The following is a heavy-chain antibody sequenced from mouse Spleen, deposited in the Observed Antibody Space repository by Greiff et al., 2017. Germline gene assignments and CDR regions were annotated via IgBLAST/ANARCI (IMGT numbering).Heavy chain of an antibody. CDR1: GFTFTDYY. D-gene: IGHD2-1*01. Sequence: EVQRVESGGGLVQPGGSLSLSCAASGFTFTDYYMSWVRQPPGKALEWLGFIRNKANGYTTEYSASVKGRFTISRDNSQSILYLQMNALRAEDSATYYCASFYGNYWYFDVWGAGTTVTVSS. J-gene: IGHJ1*01. CDR2: IRNKANGYTT. CDR3: ASFYGNYWYFDV. V-gene: IGHV7-3*01.